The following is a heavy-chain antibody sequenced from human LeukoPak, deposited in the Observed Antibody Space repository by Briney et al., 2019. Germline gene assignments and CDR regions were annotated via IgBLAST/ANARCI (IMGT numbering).Heavy chain of an antibody. V-gene: IGHV4-59*01. CDR2: IYYSGST. Sequence: PSETLSLTCTVSGGSISSYYWSWILQPPGKGLECIGYIYYSGSTNYNPSLKSRVTISVDTSKNQFSLKLSSVTAADTDVYYCARASAYYDILTGHTPFDSWGQGTLVTVSS. D-gene: IGHD3-9*01. J-gene: IGHJ4*02. CDR1: GGSISSYY. CDR3: ARASAYYDILTGHTPFDS.